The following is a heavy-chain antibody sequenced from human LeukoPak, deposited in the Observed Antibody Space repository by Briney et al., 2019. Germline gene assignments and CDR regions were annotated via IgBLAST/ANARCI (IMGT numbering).Heavy chain of an antibody. V-gene: IGHV1-2*02. CDR1: GYTFTDYY. Sequence: ASVKVSCQASGYTFTDYYMHWVRQAPGQGLEWMGLINPNSGGTNYAQKFQGRVTMTRDTSISTAYMELSRLRSDDTAVYYCARVYLGVYYYGSSGYSHLDYWGQGTLVTVSS. D-gene: IGHD3-22*01. CDR2: INPNSGGT. J-gene: IGHJ4*02. CDR3: ARVYLGVYYYGSSGYSHLDY.